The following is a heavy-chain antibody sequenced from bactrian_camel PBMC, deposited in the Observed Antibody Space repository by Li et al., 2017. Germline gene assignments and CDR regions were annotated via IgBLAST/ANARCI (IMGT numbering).Heavy chain of an antibody. Sequence: HVQLVESGGGSVQAGGSLRLSCTVSGSTRNCMGWFRQAPGKEREGVAGIDIDGNTDYVDSVKGRFTISQDDAKNTVYLQMNNLVPEDTAMYICAAGYGGQWCGRDEWSYWGLGTQVTVS. D-gene: IGHD3*01. J-gene: IGHJ4*01. CDR3: AAGYGGQWCGRDEWSY. CDR1: GSTRNC. CDR2: IDIDGNT. V-gene: IGHV3S9*01.